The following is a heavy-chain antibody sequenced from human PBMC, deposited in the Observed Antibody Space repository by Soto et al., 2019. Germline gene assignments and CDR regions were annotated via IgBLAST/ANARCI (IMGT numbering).Heavy chain of an antibody. Sequence: PGGSLRLSCAASGFTFSSYAMSWVRQAPGKGLEWVSAISGSGGSTYYADSVKGRFTISRDNSKNTLYLQMDSLRAEDTAVYYCALIPIFGVVIPSWFDPWGQGTLVTVSS. D-gene: IGHD3-3*01. V-gene: IGHV3-23*01. J-gene: IGHJ5*02. CDR3: ALIPIFGVVIPSWFDP. CDR1: GFTFSSYA. CDR2: ISGSGGST.